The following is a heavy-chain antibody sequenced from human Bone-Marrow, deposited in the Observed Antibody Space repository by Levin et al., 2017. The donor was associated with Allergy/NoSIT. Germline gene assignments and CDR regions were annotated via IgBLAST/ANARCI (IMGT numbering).Heavy chain of an antibody. D-gene: IGHD5/OR15-5a*01. CDR2: INSDGSIT. CDR3: AREIVFSGIGAYY. Sequence: SGGSPRLSCAASGFTFSSYWMHWVRQAPGTGLVWVSRINSDGSITNYADSVKGRFTISRDNARNTLFLQMTSLRADDTGVYYCAREIVFSGIGAYYWGQGALVTVSS. CDR1: GFTFSSYW. V-gene: IGHV3-74*01. J-gene: IGHJ4*02.